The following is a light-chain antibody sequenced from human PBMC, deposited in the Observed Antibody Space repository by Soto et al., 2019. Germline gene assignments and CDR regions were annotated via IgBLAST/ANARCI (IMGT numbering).Light chain of an antibody. CDR1: QSISSW. V-gene: IGKV1-5*03. CDR2: KAS. J-gene: IGKJ4*01. CDR3: QQYNSYPLT. Sequence: DIQMTQSPSTLSASVGDRVTITCRASQSISSWLAWYQQKPGKAPKLRIYKASSLESGVPSRFSGSGSGTEFTLSISSLQPDEFATYYCQQYNSYPLTVGGGTKVEIK.